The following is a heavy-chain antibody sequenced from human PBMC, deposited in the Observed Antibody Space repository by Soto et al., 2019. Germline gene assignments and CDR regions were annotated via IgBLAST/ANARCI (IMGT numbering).Heavy chain of an antibody. CDR1: GGSISSSNW. V-gene: IGHV4-4*02. CDR3: ARDSYSSSSQFDY. Sequence: QVQLQESGPGLVKPSGTLSLTCAVSGGSISSSNWWSWVRQPPGKGLEWIGEIYHSGSTNYNPSLQVRATISVDKSKNQFSLRLSSVTAADTAVYYCARDSYSSSSQFDYWGQGTLVTVSS. D-gene: IGHD6-6*01. CDR2: IYHSGST. J-gene: IGHJ4*02.